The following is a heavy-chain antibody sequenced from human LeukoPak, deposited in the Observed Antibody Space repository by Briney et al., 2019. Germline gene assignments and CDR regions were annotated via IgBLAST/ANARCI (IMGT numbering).Heavy chain of an antibody. J-gene: IGHJ5*02. CDR1: GGSISSSSYY. CDR2: IYYSGST. CDR3: AREGRMTLSKAAPNNWFDP. D-gene: IGHD6-6*01. Sequence: PSETLSLTCTVSGGSISSSSYYWGWIRQPPGKGLEWIGSIYYSGSTYYNPSLKSRVTISVDTSKNQFSLKLSSVTAADTAVYYCAREGRMTLSKAAPNNWFDPWGQGTLVTVSS. V-gene: IGHV4-39*07.